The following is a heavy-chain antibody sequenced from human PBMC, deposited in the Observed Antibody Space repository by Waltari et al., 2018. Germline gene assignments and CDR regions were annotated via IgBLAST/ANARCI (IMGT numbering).Heavy chain of an antibody. CDR1: GYTFTSYA. Sequence: QVQLVQSGAEVKKPGASVKVSCKASGYTFTSYAMHWVRQATGQRLEWMGWINAGNGNTKYAQKFQGRVTITRDTSASTAYMELSSLRSEDTAVYYCARGYYDSSGYYYAADYWGQGTLVTVSS. CDR3: ARGYYDSSGYYYAADY. V-gene: IGHV1-3*01. J-gene: IGHJ4*02. CDR2: INAGNGNT. D-gene: IGHD3-22*01.